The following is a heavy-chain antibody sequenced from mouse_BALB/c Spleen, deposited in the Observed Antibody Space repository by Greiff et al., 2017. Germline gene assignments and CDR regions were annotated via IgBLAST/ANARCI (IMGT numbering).Heavy chain of an antibody. CDR1: GYTFTSYW. CDR3: ARDYYYGSSYGY. J-gene: IGHJ2*01. V-gene: IGHV1-7*01. CDR2: INPSTGYT. Sequence: QVHVKQSGAELAKPGASVKMSCKASGYTFTSYWMHWVKQRPGQGLEWIGYINPSTGYTEYNQKFKDKATLTADKSSSTAYMQLSSLTSEDSAVYYCARDYYYGSSYGYWGQGTTLTVSS. D-gene: IGHD1-1*01.